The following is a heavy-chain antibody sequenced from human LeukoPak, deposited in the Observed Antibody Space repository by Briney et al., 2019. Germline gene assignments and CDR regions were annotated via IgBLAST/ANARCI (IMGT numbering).Heavy chain of an antibody. Sequence: SETLSLTCAVYGGSFSGYYWSWIRQPPGKGLEWIGYIYYSGSTNYNPSLKSRVTISVDTSKNQFSLKLSSVTAADTAVYYCARRAPGDAFDIWGQGTMVTVSS. CDR3: ARRAPGDAFDI. CDR1: GGSFSGYY. CDR2: IYYSGST. J-gene: IGHJ3*02. V-gene: IGHV4-59*08.